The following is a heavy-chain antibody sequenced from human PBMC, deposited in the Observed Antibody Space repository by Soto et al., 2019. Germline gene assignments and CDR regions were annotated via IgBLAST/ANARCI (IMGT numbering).Heavy chain of an antibody. Sequence: EVQLVESGGGLVKPGGSLRLSCAASGFTFSNAWMNWVRQAPGKGLEWVGRIKSKTDGGTTDYAAPVKGRFTISRDDSKNTLYLQMNSLKTEDTAVYYCTTVSAAGMLLDRGGYYYYGMDVWGQGTTVTVSS. V-gene: IGHV3-15*07. J-gene: IGHJ6*02. D-gene: IGHD6-13*01. CDR1: GFTFSNAW. CDR2: IKSKTDGGTT. CDR3: TTVSAAGMLLDRGGYYYYGMDV.